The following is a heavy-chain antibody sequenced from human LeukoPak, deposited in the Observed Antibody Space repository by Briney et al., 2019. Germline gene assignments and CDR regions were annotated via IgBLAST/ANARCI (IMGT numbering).Heavy chain of an antibody. D-gene: IGHD6-13*01. Sequence: PSETLSLTCTVSGYSISSGYYWGWIRQPPGKGLEWIGSIYHSGSTYYNPSLKSRVTISVDTSKNQFSLKLSSVTAADTAVYYCARTGIAAAGHWGQGTLVTVSS. CDR3: ARTGIAAAGH. J-gene: IGHJ4*02. CDR1: GYSISSGYY. CDR2: IYHSGST. V-gene: IGHV4-38-2*02.